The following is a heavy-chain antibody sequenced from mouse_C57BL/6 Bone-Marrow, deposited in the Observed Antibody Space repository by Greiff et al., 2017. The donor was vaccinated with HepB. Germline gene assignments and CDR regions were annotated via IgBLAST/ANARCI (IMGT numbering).Heavy chain of an antibody. J-gene: IGHJ4*01. CDR1: GFTFSSYA. CDR2: ISDGGSYT. Sequence: EVKLVESGGGLVKPGGSLKLSCAASGFTFSSYAMSWVRQTPEKRLEWVATISDGGSYTYYPDYVKGRFTISKDNDKNNLFLKKSHQKSEDTAMYYCAREGTLYAMDYWGQGTSVTVSS. CDR3: AREGTLYAMDY. V-gene: IGHV5-4*01.